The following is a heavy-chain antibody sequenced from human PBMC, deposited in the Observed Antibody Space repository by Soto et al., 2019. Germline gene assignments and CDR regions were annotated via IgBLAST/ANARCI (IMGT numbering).Heavy chain of an antibody. CDR2: IYHSGST. D-gene: IGHD4-17*01. CDR1: GGSISSGGYS. V-gene: IGHV4-30-2*01. J-gene: IGHJ4*02. Sequence: SETLSLTCAVSGGSISSGGYSWSWIRQPPGKGLEWIGYIYHSGSTYYNPSLKSRVTISVDRSKNQFSLKLSSVTAADTAVYYGARASNTVTTLDYGGQGTLVTVSS. CDR3: ARASNTVTTLDY.